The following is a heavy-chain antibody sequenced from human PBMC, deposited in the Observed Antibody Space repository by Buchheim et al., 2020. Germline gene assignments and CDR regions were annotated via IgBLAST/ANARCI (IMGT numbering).Heavy chain of an antibody. CDR1: GFTFSNAW. CDR3: TSSYGMDV. Sequence: EVQLLESGGGLVQPGGSLRLSCAASGFTFSNAWMNWVRQAPGKGLEWVGRIKSKTDGGKTDYAAPVKGRFTISRDDSKNTLYLQMNSLKTEDTAVYYCTSSYGMDVWGQGTT. J-gene: IGHJ6*02. V-gene: IGHV3-15*07. CDR2: IKSKTDGGKT.